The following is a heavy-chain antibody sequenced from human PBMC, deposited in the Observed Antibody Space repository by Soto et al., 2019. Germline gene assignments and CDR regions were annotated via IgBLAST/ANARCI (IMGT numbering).Heavy chain of an antibody. Sequence: GTSVKVSCKAPGYTFTGYYMHWVRQAPGQGLEWMGWINPNSGGTNYAQKFQGWVTMTRDTSISTAYTELSRLRSDDTAVYYCARGCPFIVVVPSASCPPARWYLHWGPGRLVTV. CDR2: INPNSGGT. CDR1: GYTFTGYY. CDR3: ARGCPFIVVVPSASCPPARWYLH. D-gene: IGHD2-2*01. J-gene: IGHJ4*02. V-gene: IGHV1-2*04.